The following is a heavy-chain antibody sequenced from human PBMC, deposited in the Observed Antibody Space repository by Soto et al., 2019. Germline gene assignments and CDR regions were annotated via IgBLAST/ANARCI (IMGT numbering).Heavy chain of an antibody. V-gene: IGHV2-5*02. CDR1: VFSLSTSGVG. J-gene: IGHJ5*02. CDR2: IYWDDDK. D-gene: IGHD3-3*01. Sequence: XGPTLMNPTQTLTLTRTFAVFSLSTSGVGVGWIRQPPGKALEWLALIYWDDDKRYSPSLKSRLTITKDTSKNQVVLTMTNMDPVDTATYYRARARKLALFGQEGFDPWGQGTLVTVSS. CDR3: ARARKLALFGQEGFDP.